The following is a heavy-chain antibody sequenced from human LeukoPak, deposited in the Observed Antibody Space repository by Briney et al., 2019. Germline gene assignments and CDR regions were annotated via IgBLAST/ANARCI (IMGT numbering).Heavy chain of an antibody. J-gene: IGHJ4*02. V-gene: IGHV1-69*04. Sequence: SVKVSCKASGYPFVNFGVSWVRQAPGQGLEWMGRIIPILGIANYAQKFQGRVTITADKSTSTAYMELSSLRSEDTAVYYCARVLEMATTALDYWGQGTLVTVSS. CDR1: GYPFVNFG. D-gene: IGHD5-24*01. CDR2: IIPILGIA. CDR3: ARVLEMATTALDY.